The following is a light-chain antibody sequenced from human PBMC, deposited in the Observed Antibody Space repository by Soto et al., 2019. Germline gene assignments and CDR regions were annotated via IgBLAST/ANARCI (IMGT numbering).Light chain of an antibody. CDR2: GTS. CDR1: QTVHSSF. CDR3: QQHGGSPPYT. Sequence: EVVLTQSPGTLSLSPGDRATVSCRASQTVHSSFFAWYQQKGGQAPRLLIYGTSNRAAGIPDRFSGHGSGTDFTLTIDGLEPEDFARYFCQQHGGSPPYTFGRGTRVEI. V-gene: IGKV3-20*01. J-gene: IGKJ2*01.